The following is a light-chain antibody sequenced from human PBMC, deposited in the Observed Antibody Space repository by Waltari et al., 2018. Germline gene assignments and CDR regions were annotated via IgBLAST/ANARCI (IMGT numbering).Light chain of an antibody. J-gene: IGKJ2*03. CDR3: QQYNNWPPYR. CDR2: GAS. CDR1: QSVSTN. V-gene: IGKV3D-15*01. Sequence: ETVMTLPLTTLSLSPGDRATHSCRANQSVSTNLAWYQQKPGQAPRLLIYGASIRATGVPARFSGRGAGTEFTLTISSLQSEDFAVYYCQQYNNWPPYRFGQGSQLEI.